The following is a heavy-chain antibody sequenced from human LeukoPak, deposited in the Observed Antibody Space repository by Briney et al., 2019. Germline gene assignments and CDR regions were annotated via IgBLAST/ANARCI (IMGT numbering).Heavy chain of an antibody. D-gene: IGHD1-7*01. J-gene: IGHJ4*02. CDR1: GFTFSTFA. Sequence: GGSLRLSCAASGFTFSTFAMSWVRHAPGRGLEWVSSITGAGSTTYFPESVKSHFTISRDNSKNRLYLQMNSLRVEDTAVYFCVRDRNYFEALQRSYWGQGTLVTVSS. V-gene: IGHV3-23*01. CDR2: ITGAGSTT. CDR3: VRDRNYFEALQRSY.